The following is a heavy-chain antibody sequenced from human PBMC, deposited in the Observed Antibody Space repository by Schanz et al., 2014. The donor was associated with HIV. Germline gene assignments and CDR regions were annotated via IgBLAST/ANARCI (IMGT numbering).Heavy chain of an antibody. D-gene: IGHD6-19*01. J-gene: IGHJ3*01. CDR1: RFTFSRYG. CDR2: MSHDGFSK. Sequence: QVQLVESGGGVVQPGRSLRLSCAASRFTFSRYGMHWVRQAPGKGLEWVAGMSHDGFSKYFADSVKGRFAISREDSKNTVHLQMDSLRPEDTAVYYCAREGESSGRAGLFDLWGQGAMVTVSS. CDR3: AREGESSGRAGLFDL. V-gene: IGHV3-30*19.